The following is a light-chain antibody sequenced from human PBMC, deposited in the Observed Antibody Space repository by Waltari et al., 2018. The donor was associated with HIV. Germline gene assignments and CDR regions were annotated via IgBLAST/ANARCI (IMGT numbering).Light chain of an antibody. CDR1: QSVSSY. J-gene: IGKJ4*01. CDR2: GAS. CDR3: QQYHIWSRGT. V-gene: IGKV3-15*01. Sequence: EVVMTQSPASLSLSPGERATLSCRASQSVSSYLAWYQQKPGQAPRLLIYGASTRATGVPARFSGSGSVTEFTLTISNLQSDDLALYYCQQYHIWSRGTFGGGTKVEIK.